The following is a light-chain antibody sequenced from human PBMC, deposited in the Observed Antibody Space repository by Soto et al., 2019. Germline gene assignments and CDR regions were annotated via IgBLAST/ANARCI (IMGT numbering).Light chain of an antibody. CDR1: QSVSSSY. Sequence: EIGLTQSPGTLSLSPGERATLSCRASQSVSSSYLAWYQQKPGQAPRPLIYGASSRAIGIPDRFSGSGSGTDFTLTISRLEPEDFAVYYCQQYGCSPWTFGQGTKVEIK. V-gene: IGKV3-20*01. CDR2: GAS. CDR3: QQYGCSPWT. J-gene: IGKJ1*01.